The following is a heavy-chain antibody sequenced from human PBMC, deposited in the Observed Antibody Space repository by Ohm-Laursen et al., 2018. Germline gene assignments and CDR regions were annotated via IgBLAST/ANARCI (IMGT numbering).Heavy chain of an antibody. D-gene: IGHD5-12*01. CDR3: AKHRSATWMHKRFDN. J-gene: IGHJ4*02. CDR2: SYSDGRI. CDR1: GLTVSTNY. V-gene: IGHV3-66*04. Sequence: SLRLSCAASGLTVSTNYMSWVRQAPGKGLEWVAISYSDGRIYYADPVKGRFTISRDNPKSMVFLQMSSLRAEDTAVYYCAKHRSATWMHKRFDNWGQGTLVAVSS.